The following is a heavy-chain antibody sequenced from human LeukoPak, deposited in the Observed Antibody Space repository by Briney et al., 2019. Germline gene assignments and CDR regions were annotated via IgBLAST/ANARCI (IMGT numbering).Heavy chain of an antibody. Sequence: ASVKVSCKASGYTFTNFGISWVRQAPGQGLDWMGWISAYNGHTNYAQKFQGRVTLTTDTSTTTAYMELTSLRSDDTAAYYCARDQVVGATAGTFDYWGQGTLVTVSS. CDR1: GYTFTNFG. D-gene: IGHD1-26*01. J-gene: IGHJ4*02. CDR3: ARDQVVGATAGTFDY. V-gene: IGHV1-18*01. CDR2: ISAYNGHT.